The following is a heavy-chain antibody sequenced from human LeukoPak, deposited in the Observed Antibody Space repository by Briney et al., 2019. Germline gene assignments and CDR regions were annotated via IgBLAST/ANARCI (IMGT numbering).Heavy chain of an antibody. CDR2: IYTSGST. D-gene: IGHD1-14*01. CDR3: ARVQGTSLERSARNNWFDP. Sequence: PSETLSLTCTVSGGSISSYYWSWIRQPAGKGLEWIGRIYTSGSTNYNPSLKSRVTMSVDTSKNQFSLKLSSVTAADTAVYYCARVQGTSLERSARNNWFDPWGQGTLVTVSS. V-gene: IGHV4-4*07. CDR1: GGSISSYY. J-gene: IGHJ5*02.